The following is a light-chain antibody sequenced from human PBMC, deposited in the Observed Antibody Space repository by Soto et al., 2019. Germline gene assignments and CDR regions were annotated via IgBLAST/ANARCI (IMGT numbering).Light chain of an antibody. V-gene: IGKV1-6*01. J-gene: IGKJ1*01. CDR2: AAS. CDR3: LQYYNYPRT. Sequence: AIQMTQSPSSLSASIGDRVTITCRASQDIRNELGWYQQKPGKAPKVLFSAASSLADGVPSRFSGSGSGTDFTLTISSLGPEDFATYFCLQYYNYPRTFGQGTKVEI. CDR1: QDIRNE.